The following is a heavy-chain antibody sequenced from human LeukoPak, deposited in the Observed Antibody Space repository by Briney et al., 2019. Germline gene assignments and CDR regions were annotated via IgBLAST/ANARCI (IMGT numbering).Heavy chain of an antibody. V-gene: IGHV1-2*04. Sequence: ASVKVSCKASGYTFTGYYMHWVRQAPGQGLEWMGWINPNSGGTNYAQKFQGWVTMTRDTSISTAYMELSRLRSDDTAVYYCARTTYYYDSSGYYYYWGQGTLVTVSS. CDR2: INPNSGGT. CDR3: ARTTYYYDSSGYYYY. D-gene: IGHD3-22*01. J-gene: IGHJ4*02. CDR1: GYTFTGYY.